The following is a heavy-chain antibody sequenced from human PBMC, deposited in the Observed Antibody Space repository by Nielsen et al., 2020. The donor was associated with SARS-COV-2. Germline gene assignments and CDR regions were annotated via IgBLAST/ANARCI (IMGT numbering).Heavy chain of an antibody. D-gene: IGHD5-18*01. Sequence: GESLKISCAAPGFTFADSWMHWVRQAPGKGLEWISRINREGYTRDYADSVKGRFTISRDNAANTLSLQMRSLRAEDTAVYFCIRAGTYNYGLAYWGQGVLVKVSS. V-gene: IGHV3-74*01. J-gene: IGHJ4*02. CDR3: IRAGTYNYGLAY. CDR2: INREGYTR. CDR1: GFTFADSW.